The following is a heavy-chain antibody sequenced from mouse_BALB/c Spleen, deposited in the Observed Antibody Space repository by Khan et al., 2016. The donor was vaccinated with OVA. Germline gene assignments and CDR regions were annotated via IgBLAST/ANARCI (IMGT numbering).Heavy chain of an antibody. Sequence: QIQLVQSGPELKKPGETVKISCKASGYTFTNCGMNWVKQAPGKGLKWMGWINTYTGEPTHADDFKGRFAFSLETSASTAYLQINNLKNEDTATYFCARPPYFSYVMDYWGQGTSVTVSS. CDR2: INTYTGEP. V-gene: IGHV9-3-1*01. J-gene: IGHJ4*01. CDR3: ARPPYFSYVMDY. CDR1: GYTFTNCG. D-gene: IGHD2-10*01.